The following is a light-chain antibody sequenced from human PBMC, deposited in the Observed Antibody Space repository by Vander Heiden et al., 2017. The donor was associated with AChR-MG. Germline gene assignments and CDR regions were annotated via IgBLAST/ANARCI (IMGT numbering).Light chain of an antibody. V-gene: IGKV1-39*01. CDR3: QQSDSTLWT. CDR1: QSISSY. Sequence: DIQMTQSPSSLSASVGDRVTITCRASQSISSYLNWYQQKPGKAPKLLIYAASSLQSGVPSRFSGSVSGTDYSLTIARLQPEDFATYYCQQSDSTLWTFGQGTKVEI. J-gene: IGKJ1*01. CDR2: AAS.